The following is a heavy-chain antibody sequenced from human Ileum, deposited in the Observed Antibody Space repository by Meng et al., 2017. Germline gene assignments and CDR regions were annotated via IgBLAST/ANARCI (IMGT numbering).Heavy chain of an antibody. CDR2: ISSSSSYI. Sequence: EVQLVESGGGLVKPGGSMRLSCAASGFSLRSYSVTWVRQAPGKGLEWVSSISSSSSYIFYAYSVKGRFTISRDNAKNSVYLQMNSLRAEDTAVYYCARDFSGSYYTNYFDYWGQGTLVTVSS. CDR1: GFSLRSYS. V-gene: IGHV3-21*01. J-gene: IGHJ4*02. CDR3: ARDFSGSYYTNYFDY. D-gene: IGHD1-26*01.